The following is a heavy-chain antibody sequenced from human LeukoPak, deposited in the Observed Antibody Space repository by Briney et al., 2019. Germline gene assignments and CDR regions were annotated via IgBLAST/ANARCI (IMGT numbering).Heavy chain of an antibody. Sequence: GGSLRLSCAASGFTFSSYGMHWVRQAPGKGLEWVAVISYDGSNKYYADSVKGRFTNSRDNSKTTLYLQMNSLRAEDTAVYYCAKDRNWFGGVNPAGMDVWGQGTTVTVSS. J-gene: IGHJ6*02. V-gene: IGHV3-30*18. CDR2: ISYDGSNK. CDR1: GFTFSSYG. CDR3: AKDRNWFGGVNPAGMDV. D-gene: IGHD3-16*01.